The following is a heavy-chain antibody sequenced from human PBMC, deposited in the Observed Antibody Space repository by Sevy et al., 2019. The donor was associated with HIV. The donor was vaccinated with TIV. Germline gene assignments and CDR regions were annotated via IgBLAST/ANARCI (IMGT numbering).Heavy chain of an antibody. CDR2: INPNSGGT. CDR3: ARWAPYSYGFSFFDY. D-gene: IGHD5-18*01. V-gene: IGHV1-2*06. CDR1: GYTFTGYY. J-gene: IGHJ4*02. Sequence: ASVKVSCKASGYTFTGYYMHWVRQAPGQGLEWMGRINPNSGGTNYAQKFQGRVTMTRDTSISTAYMELSRLRSDDTAVYYCARWAPYSYGFSFFDYWGQGTLVTVSS.